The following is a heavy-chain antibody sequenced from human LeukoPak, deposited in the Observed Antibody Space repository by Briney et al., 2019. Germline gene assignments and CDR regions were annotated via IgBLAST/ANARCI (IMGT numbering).Heavy chain of an antibody. V-gene: IGHV3-23*01. CDR3: AKRCSSTSCPHFYFDY. Sequence: GGSLRLSCAASRFTFSNYAMSWVRQAPGKGLEWVSSVDISGGTYYPDSVEGRFTISRDIAKNTVYLQMNSLRVEDTALYYCAKRCSSTSCPHFYFDYWGQGTLVTVSS. CDR1: RFTFSNYA. J-gene: IGHJ4*02. D-gene: IGHD2-2*01. CDR2: VDISGGT.